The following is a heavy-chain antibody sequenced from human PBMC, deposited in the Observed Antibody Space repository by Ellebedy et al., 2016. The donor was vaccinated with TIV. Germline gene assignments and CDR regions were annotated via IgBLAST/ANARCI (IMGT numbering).Heavy chain of an antibody. J-gene: IGHJ6*02. Sequence: GESLKISCAASGFTFSSYSMNWVRQAPGKGLEWVSSISSSSSYIYYADSVKGRFTISRDNAKNSLYLQMNSLRAEDTAVYYCARAIISNDSSGYYPNYYYYGMDVWGQGTTVTVSS. V-gene: IGHV3-21*01. CDR2: ISSSSSYI. D-gene: IGHD3-22*01. CDR3: ARAIISNDSSGYYPNYYYYGMDV. CDR1: GFTFSSYS.